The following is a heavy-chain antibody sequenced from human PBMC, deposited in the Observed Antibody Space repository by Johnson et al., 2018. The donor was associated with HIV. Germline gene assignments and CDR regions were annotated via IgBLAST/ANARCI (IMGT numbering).Heavy chain of an antibody. CDR3: AKDTTSDRGGNYYASSSDAYDM. Sequence: EQLVESGGGLIQPGGSLRLSCAASGFTVSSNYMSWVRQAPGQGLEWVSVIYSGGSTYYSDSVKGRFTISRANAKNSLHLQMNSLRAEDTALYYCAKDTTSDRGGNYYASSSDAYDMWGQGTMVIVSS. CDR1: GFTVSSNY. D-gene: IGHD1-26*01. V-gene: IGHV3-53*01. J-gene: IGHJ3*02. CDR2: IYSGGST.